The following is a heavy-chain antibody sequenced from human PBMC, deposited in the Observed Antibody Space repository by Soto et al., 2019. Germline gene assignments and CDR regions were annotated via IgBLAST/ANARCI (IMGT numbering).Heavy chain of an antibody. J-gene: IGHJ4*02. CDR3: ARGFKWPCSSAGCRYYFDL. V-gene: IGHV4-34*01. CDR2: INHRGHT. D-gene: IGHD2-2*01. CDR1: GGFLNNHY. Sequence: PSGTLSLTCTVYGGFLNNHYWIWIRQPPGKGLEWIAEINHRGHTKYDPSLNSRVTISADTAKNQFSVNLSSVTAADTAVYYCARGFKWPCSSAGCRYYFDLWGQGTLVTVSS.